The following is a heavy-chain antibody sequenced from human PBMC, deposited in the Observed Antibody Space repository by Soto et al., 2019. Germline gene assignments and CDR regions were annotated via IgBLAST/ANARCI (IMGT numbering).Heavy chain of an antibody. CDR2: ISAYNGNT. Sequence: VASVKVSCKASGYTFTSYGISWVRQAPGQGLEWMGWISAYNGNTNYAQKLQGRVTMTTGTSTSTAYMELRSLRSDDTAVYYCARDGRRWDSSGWSGPWGQGTLVTVSS. J-gene: IGHJ5*02. CDR1: GYTFTSYG. CDR3: ARDGRRWDSSGWSGP. D-gene: IGHD6-19*01. V-gene: IGHV1-18*01.